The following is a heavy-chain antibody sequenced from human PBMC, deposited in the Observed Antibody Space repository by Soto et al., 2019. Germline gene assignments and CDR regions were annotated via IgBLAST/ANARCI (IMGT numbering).Heavy chain of an antibody. J-gene: IGHJ6*02. CDR2: ISAYNGNT. CDR1: GYTFTSYG. V-gene: IGHV1-18*04. CDR3: AREGVQQLVGDTDYYYYGMDV. D-gene: IGHD6-13*01. Sequence: ASVKVSCKASGYTFTSYGISWVRQAPGQGLEWMGWISAYNGNTNYAQKLQGRVTMTTDTSTSTAYMELRSPRSDDTAVYYCAREGVQQLVGDTDYYYYGMDVWGQGTTVTVSS.